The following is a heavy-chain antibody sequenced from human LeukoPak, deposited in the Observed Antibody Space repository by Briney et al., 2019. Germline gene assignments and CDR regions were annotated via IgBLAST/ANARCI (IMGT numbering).Heavy chain of an antibody. V-gene: IGHV1-46*01. CDR3: AAHVEMATITVY. J-gene: IGHJ4*02. Sequence: ASVKVSCKASGYTFTSYYMHWVRQAPGQGLEWMGIINPSGGSTRYAQKFQGRVTMTRDTSTSTVYMEPSSLRSEDTAVYYCAAHVEMATITVYWGQGTLVTVSS. CDR1: GYTFTSYY. CDR2: INPSGGST. D-gene: IGHD5-24*01.